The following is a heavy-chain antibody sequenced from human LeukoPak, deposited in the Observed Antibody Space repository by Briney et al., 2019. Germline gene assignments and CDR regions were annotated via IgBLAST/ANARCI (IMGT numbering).Heavy chain of an antibody. CDR3: ARDRSVGATDWFDP. V-gene: IGHV6-1*01. J-gene: IGHJ5*02. Sequence: SQTLPLTCPISGYSVSSNSAPWIWIRQSPSRGLEWLGRTYYRSKWYNDYAVSVKSRIPINPDTSKDQFSLQLNSVTPEDTAVYYCARDRSVGATDWFDPWGQGTLVTVSS. CDR2: TYYRSKWYN. D-gene: IGHD1-26*01. CDR1: GYSVSSNSAP.